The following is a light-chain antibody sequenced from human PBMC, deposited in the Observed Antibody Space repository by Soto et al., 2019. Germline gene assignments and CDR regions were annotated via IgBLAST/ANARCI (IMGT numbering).Light chain of an antibody. CDR2: DAS. CDR3: QQRSNWPPIT. J-gene: IGKJ5*01. CDR1: QSVSSN. Sequence: EIVMTQSPATLSVSPGERATLSCRASQSVSSNLGWYQQKPGQAPRLLIYDASNRATGIPARFSGSGSETDFTLTISSLEPEDFAVYYCQQRSNWPPITFGQGTRLEIK. V-gene: IGKV3-11*01.